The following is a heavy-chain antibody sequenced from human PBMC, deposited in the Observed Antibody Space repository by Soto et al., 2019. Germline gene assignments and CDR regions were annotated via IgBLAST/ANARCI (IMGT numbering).Heavy chain of an antibody. CDR3: ARGGNGAKTTENLFDY. CDR1: GGTFSSYA. D-gene: IGHD4-17*01. J-gene: IGHJ4*02. V-gene: IGHV1-69*05. Sequence: GASVKVSCKASGGTFSSYAISWVRQAPGQGLEWMGGIIPIFGTANYAQKFQGRVTITTDESTSTAYMELSSLRSEDTAVYYCARGGNGAKTTENLFDYWGQGTLVTVSS. CDR2: IIPIFGTA.